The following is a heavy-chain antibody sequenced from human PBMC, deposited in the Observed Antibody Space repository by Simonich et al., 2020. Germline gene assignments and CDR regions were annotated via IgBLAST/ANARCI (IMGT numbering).Heavy chain of an antibody. V-gene: IGHV4-59*08. D-gene: IGHD5-12*01. CDR1: GGSISSYY. CDR3: ARHDRWLQFYFDY. J-gene: IGHJ4*02. CDR2: IYSSWSA. Sequence: QVQLQESGPGLVKPSETLSLTCTVSGGSISSYYWSWIRQPPGKGLEWIGYIYSSWSANYNPSPKSRVTISVDTSKNQFSLKLSSVTAADTAVYYCARHDRWLQFYFDYWGQGTLVTVSS.